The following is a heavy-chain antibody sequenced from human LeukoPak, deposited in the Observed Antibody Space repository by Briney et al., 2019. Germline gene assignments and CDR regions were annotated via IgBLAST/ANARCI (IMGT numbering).Heavy chain of an antibody. CDR3: ARARGYSYGFYWYFDL. Sequence: SETLSLTCTVSGGSISSYYWSWIRQPAGKGLEWVGRIYTSGSTNYNPSLKSRVTMSVDTSKNQFSLKLSSVTAADTAVYYCARARGYSYGFYWYFDLWGRGTLVTVSS. CDR2: IYTSGST. CDR1: GGSISSYY. V-gene: IGHV4-4*07. D-gene: IGHD5-18*01. J-gene: IGHJ2*01.